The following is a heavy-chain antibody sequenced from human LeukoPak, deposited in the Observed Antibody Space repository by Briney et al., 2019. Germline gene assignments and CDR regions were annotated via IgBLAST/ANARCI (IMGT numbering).Heavy chain of an antibody. CDR1: GFTFKNYW. J-gene: IGHJ4*02. D-gene: IGHD5-18*01. V-gene: IGHV3-74*01. Sequence: PGGSLRLSCAASGFTFKNYWMHWVRQAPGMGLVWVSRISSDGDDIKYADFVKGRFTISRENAKNSLYLQVNSLRAGDTAVYYCSRWQNTYGFDYWGQGSLVTVSS. CDR2: ISSDGDDI. CDR3: SRWQNTYGFDY.